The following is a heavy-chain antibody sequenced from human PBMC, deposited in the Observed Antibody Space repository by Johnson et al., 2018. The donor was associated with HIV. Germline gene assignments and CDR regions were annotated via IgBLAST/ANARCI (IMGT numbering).Heavy chain of an antibody. D-gene: IGHD1-7*01. J-gene: IGHJ3*02. V-gene: IGHV3-53*01. CDR3: ARAGQLPEDAFDI. Sequence: VQLVESGGGVVQPGGSLRLSCAASGFTVSSNYMSWVRQAPGKGLEWVSVIYSGGSTYYADSVKGRFTISRDNSKNTLYLQRHSLRAEDTAVYYCARAGQLPEDAFDIWGQGTMVTVSS. CDR2: IYSGGST. CDR1: GFTVSSNY.